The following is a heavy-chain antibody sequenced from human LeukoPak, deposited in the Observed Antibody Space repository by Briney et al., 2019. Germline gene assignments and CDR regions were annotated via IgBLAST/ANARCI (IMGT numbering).Heavy chain of an antibody. D-gene: IGHD3-10*01. CDR3: ASHGSGSPAPRDSWFDP. Sequence: PSETLSLTCTVSGGSISSYYWSWIRQPPGKGLEWIGYIYYSGSTNYNPPLKSRVTISVDTSKNQFSLKLSSVTAADTAVYYCASHGSGSPAPRDSWFDPWGQGTLVTVSS. CDR2: IYYSGST. J-gene: IGHJ5*02. V-gene: IGHV4-59*08. CDR1: GGSISSYY.